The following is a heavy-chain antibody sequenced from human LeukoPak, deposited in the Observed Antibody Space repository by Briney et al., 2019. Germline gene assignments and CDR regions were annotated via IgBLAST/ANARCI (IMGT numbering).Heavy chain of an antibody. CDR1: GGSISSSSYY. J-gene: IGHJ5*02. CDR3: ARHGVRDQCSGGSCYVGPLTDNWFDP. Sequence: SETLSLTCTVSGGSISSSSYYWGWIRQPPGKGLEWIGSIYYSGSTNYNPSLKSRVTISVDTSKNQFSLKLSSVTAADTAVYYCARHGVRDQCSGGSCYVGPLTDNWFDPWGQGTLVTVSS. D-gene: IGHD2-15*01. CDR2: IYYSGST. V-gene: IGHV4-39*01.